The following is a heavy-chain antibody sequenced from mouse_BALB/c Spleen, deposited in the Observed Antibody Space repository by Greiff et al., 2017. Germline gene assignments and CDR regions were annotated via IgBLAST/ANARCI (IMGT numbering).Heavy chain of an antibody. D-gene: IGHD2-1*01. J-gene: IGHJ3*01. CDR1: GFTFSDYY. CDR3: ARDGGNWFAY. Sequence: EVKLMESGGGLVKPGGSLKLSCAASGFTFSDYYMYWVRQTPEKRLEWVATISDGGSYTYYPDSVKGRFTISRDNAKNNLYLQMSSLKSEDTAMYYCARDGGNWFAYWGQGTPVTVSA. V-gene: IGHV5-4*02. CDR2: ISDGGSYT.